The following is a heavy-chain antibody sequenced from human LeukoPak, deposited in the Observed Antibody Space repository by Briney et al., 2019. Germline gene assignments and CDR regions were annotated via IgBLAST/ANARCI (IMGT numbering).Heavy chain of an antibody. CDR3: ARGGEFTILGVALGY. D-gene: IGHD3-3*01. CDR2: IYYSGST. J-gene: IGHJ4*02. CDR1: GGSISSGDYY. V-gene: IGHV4-30-4*01. Sequence: SETLSLTCTVSGGSISSGDYYWSWIRQPPGKGLEWIGYIYYSGSTYYNPSLKSRVTISVDTSKNQFSLKLSSVTAADTAVYYCARGGEFTILGVALGYWGQGTLVTVSS.